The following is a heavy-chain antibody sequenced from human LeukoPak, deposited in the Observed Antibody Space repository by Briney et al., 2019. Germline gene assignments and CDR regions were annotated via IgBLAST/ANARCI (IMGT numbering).Heavy chain of an antibody. V-gene: IGHV3-15*04. Sequence: DSKSDGGRTDSAAPVTGRFTNSRDDSKTTLYLQMNSLKTEDTGVYYCTTWIYNILTGYNGYWGQGTLVTVSS. J-gene: IGHJ4*02. CDR3: TTWIYNILTGYNGY. D-gene: IGHD3-9*01. CDR2: DSKSDGGRT.